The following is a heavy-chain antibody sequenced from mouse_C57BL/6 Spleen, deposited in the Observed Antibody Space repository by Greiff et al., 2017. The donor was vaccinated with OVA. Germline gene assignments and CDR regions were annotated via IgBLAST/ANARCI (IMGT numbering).Heavy chain of an antibody. V-gene: IGHV1-82*01. Sequence: VQLQQSGPELVKPGASVKISCKASGYAFSSSWMNWVKQRPGKGLEWIGRIYPGDGDTNYNGKFKGKATLTADKSSSTAYMQLRSLTSEDSAVYFGARRGGGSGYPFDYWGQGTTLTVSS. CDR3: ARRGGGSGYPFDY. CDR2: IYPGDGDT. D-gene: IGHD3-2*02. CDR1: GYAFSSSW. J-gene: IGHJ2*01.